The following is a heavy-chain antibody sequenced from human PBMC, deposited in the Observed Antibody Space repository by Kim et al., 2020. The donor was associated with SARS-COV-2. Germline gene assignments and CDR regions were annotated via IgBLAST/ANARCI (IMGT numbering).Heavy chain of an antibody. CDR1: GGTFSSYT. Sequence: SVKVSCKASGGTFSSYTISWVRQAPGQGLEWMGRIIPILGIANYAQKFQGRVTITADKSTSTAYMELSSLRSEDTAVYYCARDGGVGYCSGGSCLPTYYSYGMDVWGQGTTVTVSS. J-gene: IGHJ6*02. CDR2: IIPILGIA. CDR3: ARDGGVGYCSGGSCLPTYYSYGMDV. D-gene: IGHD2-15*01. V-gene: IGHV1-69*04.